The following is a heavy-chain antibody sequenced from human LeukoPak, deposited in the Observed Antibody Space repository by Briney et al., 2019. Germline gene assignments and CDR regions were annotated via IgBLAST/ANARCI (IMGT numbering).Heavy chain of an antibody. CDR2: ISHSGST. CDR1: GGSFSGYY. CDR3: ARSRGAWGDY. D-gene: IGHD3-16*01. Sequence: SETLSLTCAVYGGSFSGYYWSWIRQPPGKGLEWIGEISHSGSTNYNPSLKSRVTISVDTSKNQFSLKLSSVTAADTAVYYCARSRGAWGDYWGQGTLVTVSS. V-gene: IGHV4-34*01. J-gene: IGHJ4*02.